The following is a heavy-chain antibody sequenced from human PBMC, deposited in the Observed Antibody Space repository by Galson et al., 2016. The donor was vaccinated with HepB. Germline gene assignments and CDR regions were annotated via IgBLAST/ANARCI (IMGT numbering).Heavy chain of an antibody. Sequence: PALVKPTQTLTLTCTFSGFSLSTGEMCVSWIRQPPGKALEWLALIDWDDYKYYNTSLTTRLTISKDTSKNQVVLTMTNMDPVDTATYYCARIRCLAGGDFDYWGQGTLVTVSS. V-gene: IGHV2-70*01. CDR1: GFSLSTGEMC. D-gene: IGHD4/OR15-4a*01. CDR2: IDWDDYK. J-gene: IGHJ4*02. CDR3: ARIRCLAGGDFDY.